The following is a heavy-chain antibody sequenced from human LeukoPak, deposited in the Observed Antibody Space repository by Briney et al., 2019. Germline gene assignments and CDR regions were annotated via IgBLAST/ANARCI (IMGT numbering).Heavy chain of an antibody. CDR2: IYTSGST. CDR1: GGSISSGSYY. D-gene: IGHD4-17*01. V-gene: IGHV4-61*02. Sequence: SETLSLTCTVSGGSISSGSYYWSWIRQPAGKGLEWIGRIYTSGSTNYNPSLKSRVTISVDTSKNQFSLKLSSVSAADTAVYYCARDKVSVDYGDYQGPAGAYYYYYMDVWGKGTTVTVSS. J-gene: IGHJ6*03. CDR3: ARDKVSVDYGDYQGPAGAYYYYYMDV.